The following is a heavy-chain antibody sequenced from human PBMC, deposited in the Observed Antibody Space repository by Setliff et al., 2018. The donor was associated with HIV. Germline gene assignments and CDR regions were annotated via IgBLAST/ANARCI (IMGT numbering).Heavy chain of an antibody. CDR2: IHHTGYI. Sequence: SETLSLTCAVYGGPSTDHYWNWIRQSPGMGLEWIAEIHHTGYINYNPSLKSRVTISIDTSKNQFSLKLTSVTAADTAVYFCAGRFGSDAVYFFDYWGQGTLVTVSS. D-gene: IGHD3-10*01. V-gene: IGHV4-34*01. J-gene: IGHJ4*02. CDR3: AGRFGSDAVYFFDY. CDR1: GGPSTDHY.